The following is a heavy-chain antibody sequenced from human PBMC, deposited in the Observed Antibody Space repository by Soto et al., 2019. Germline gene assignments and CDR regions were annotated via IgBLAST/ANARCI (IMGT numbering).Heavy chain of an antibody. J-gene: IGHJ6*02. CDR3: ARDLWGYCGTDCYPLDV. CDR2: INHSGSS. V-gene: IGHV4-34*01. D-gene: IGHD2-21*02. Sequence: SETLSLTCAVSGGSFSGYIWTWIRQTPGKGLQWIGQINHSGSSIYNPSLKNRVTISVDTSKNQFSLKLNSVTAADTAVYYCARDLWGYCGTDCYPLDVWGQGTTVTVSS. CDR1: GGSFSGYI.